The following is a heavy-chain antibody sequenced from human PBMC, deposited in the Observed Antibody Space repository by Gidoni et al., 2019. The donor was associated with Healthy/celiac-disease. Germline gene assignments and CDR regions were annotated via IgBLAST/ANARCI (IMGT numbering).Heavy chain of an antibody. Sequence: QLQLQESGTGLVKPSETLSLTCTVSGGSISSSSYYWGWIRQPPGKGLEWIGSIYYSGSTYYTPSLKSRVTISVDTSKNQFSLKLSSVPAADTAVYYCARDRRLSYWGQGTLVTVSS. J-gene: IGHJ4*02. CDR1: GGSISSSSYY. CDR2: IYYSGST. V-gene: IGHV4-39*07. CDR3: ARDRRLSY.